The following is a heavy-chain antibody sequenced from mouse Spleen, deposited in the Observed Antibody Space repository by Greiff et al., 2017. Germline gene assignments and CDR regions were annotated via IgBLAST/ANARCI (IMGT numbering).Heavy chain of an antibody. V-gene: IGHV14-1*01. CDR1: GFNIKDYY. D-gene: IGHD2-3*01. J-gene: IGHJ4*01. Sequence: VQLQQSGAELVKPGASVKLSCTASGFNIKDYYMHWVKQRPEQGLEWIGRIDPEDGDTEYAPKFQGKATMTADTSSNTAYLQLSSLTSEDTAVYYCTRWLLREAMDYWGQGTSVTVSS. CDR3: TRWLLREAMDY. CDR2: IDPEDGDT.